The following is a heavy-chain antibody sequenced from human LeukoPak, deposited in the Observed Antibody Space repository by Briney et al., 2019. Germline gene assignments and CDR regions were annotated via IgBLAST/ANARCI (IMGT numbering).Heavy chain of an antibody. V-gene: IGHV4-4*07. J-gene: IGHJ5*02. CDR3: ARELWFANAPGSWLGP. Sequence: PSETLSLTCTVSGGSMSSYYWSWIRQPAGKGLEWIGRIYTDGRTNYISSLKSRVTISVDTSKNQFSLRLNSVTAADTAVYYCARELWFANAPGSWLGPWCQGTLVTVSS. CDR2: IYTDGRT. D-gene: IGHD3-10*01. CDR1: GGSMSSYY.